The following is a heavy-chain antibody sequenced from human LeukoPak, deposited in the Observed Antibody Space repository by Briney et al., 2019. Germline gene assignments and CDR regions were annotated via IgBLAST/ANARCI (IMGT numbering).Heavy chain of an antibody. Sequence: GGSLRLSCTASGFTFGDYAMTWVRQAPGKGLEWVGFIRSKIYGGTPEYAASVKGRFTISRDDSKGVAYLQTNSLKTEDTAVYYCTRDQTPYYWGQGTLVTVSS. V-gene: IGHV3-49*04. CDR1: GFTFGDYA. CDR3: TRDQTPYY. J-gene: IGHJ4*02. CDR2: IRSKIYGGTP.